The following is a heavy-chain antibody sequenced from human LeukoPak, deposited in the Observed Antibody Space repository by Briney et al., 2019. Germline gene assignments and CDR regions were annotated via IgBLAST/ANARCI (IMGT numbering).Heavy chain of an antibody. CDR1: GGSISSTTYY. CDR3: AKLWSGLRPPDY. J-gene: IGHJ4*02. D-gene: IGHD3-3*01. CDR2: IYYSGST. V-gene: IGHV4-39*01. Sequence: PSETLSLTCTVSGGSISSTTYYWGWIRQPPGKGLEWIGSIYYSGSTYYNPSLKSRVTISVDTSKNQFSLGLSSVTAADTAVYYCAKLWSGLRPPDYWGQGTLVTVSS.